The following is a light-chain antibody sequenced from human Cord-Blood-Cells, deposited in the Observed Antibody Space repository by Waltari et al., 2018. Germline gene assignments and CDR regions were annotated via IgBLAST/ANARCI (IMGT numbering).Light chain of an antibody. CDR2: DAS. V-gene: IGKV3-11*01. CDR1: QSVSSY. J-gene: IGKJ1*01. Sequence: EIVLSQSPATLSLFPGEGATLSCRASQSVSSYLAWYQQKPGQAPRLLIYDASNRATGIPARFSGSGSGTDFTLTISSLEPEDFAVDYCQQRSNWPRTFGQGTKVEIK. CDR3: QQRSNWPRT.